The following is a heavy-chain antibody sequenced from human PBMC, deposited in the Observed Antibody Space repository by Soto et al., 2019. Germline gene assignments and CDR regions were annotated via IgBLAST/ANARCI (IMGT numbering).Heavy chain of an antibody. V-gene: IGHV1-69*13. D-gene: IGHD3-3*01. CDR1: GGTFSSYA. CDR2: FIPIFGTA. Sequence: SVKVSCKASGGTFSSYAISWVRQAPGQGLEWMGGFIPIFGTANYAQKFQGRVTITADESTSTAYMELSSLRSEDTAVYYCAHRSTIFGVVINHYYYGMDVWGQGTTVTVSS. J-gene: IGHJ6*02. CDR3: AHRSTIFGVVINHYYYGMDV.